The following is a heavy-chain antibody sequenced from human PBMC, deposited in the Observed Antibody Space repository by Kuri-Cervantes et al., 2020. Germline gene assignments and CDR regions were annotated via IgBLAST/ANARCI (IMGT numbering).Heavy chain of an antibody. Sequence: SETLSLTCAVYGGSFSGYYWSWIRQPAGKGLEWIGRIYTSGSTNYNPSLKSRVTISLDKSKNQFSLKLSSVTAADTGVDYGAGSGGGGGGGGFDYWGQGTLVTVSS. V-gene: IGHV4-59*10. CDR3: AGSGGGGGGGGFDY. D-gene: IGHD3-16*01. CDR2: IYTSGST. CDR1: GGSFSGYY. J-gene: IGHJ4*02.